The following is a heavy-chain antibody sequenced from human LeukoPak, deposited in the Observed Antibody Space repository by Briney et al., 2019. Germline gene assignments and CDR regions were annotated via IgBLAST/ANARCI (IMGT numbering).Heavy chain of an antibody. CDR2: MKEDGSEK. CDR3: ARGRHSSSSSPIDY. Sequence: GSLRLSCAASEFTFSSYWMTWVRQAPGKGLEWVACMKEDGSEKYYVDSVKGRFTISRDNAKNSLYLQMNSLRAEDTAMYYCARGRHSSSSSPIDYWGQGTLVTVSS. CDR1: EFTFSSYW. J-gene: IGHJ4*02. D-gene: IGHD6-13*01. V-gene: IGHV3-7*01.